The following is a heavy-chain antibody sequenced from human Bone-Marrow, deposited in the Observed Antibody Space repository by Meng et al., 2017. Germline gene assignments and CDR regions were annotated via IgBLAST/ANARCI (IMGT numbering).Heavy chain of an antibody. CDR1: GFTFSDYY. CDR3: AKETYYSGGFDY. D-gene: IGHD4-11*01. J-gene: IGHJ4*02. CDR2: ISSSGSTI. V-gene: IGHV3-11*01. Sequence: GESLKISCAASGFTFSDYYMSWIRQAPGKGLEWVSYISSSGSTIYYADSVKGRFTISRDNAKNSLYLQMNSLRAEDTALYYCAKETYYSGGFDYWGQGTLVTVSS.